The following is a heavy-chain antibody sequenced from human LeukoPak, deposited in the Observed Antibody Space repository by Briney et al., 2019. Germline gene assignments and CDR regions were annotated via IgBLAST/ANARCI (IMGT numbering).Heavy chain of an antibody. CDR1: GYSFTSYW. D-gene: IGHD6-13*01. CDR3: ARSIGSSWTYNWFDP. J-gene: IGHJ5*02. Sequence: GESLKISCKGSGYSFTSYWIGWVRQMPGKGLEWMGIIYPGDSDTRYSPSFQGRVTISADKSISTAYLQWSSLKASDTAMYYCARSIGSSWTYNWFDPWGQGTLVTVSS. V-gene: IGHV5-51*01. CDR2: IYPGDSDT.